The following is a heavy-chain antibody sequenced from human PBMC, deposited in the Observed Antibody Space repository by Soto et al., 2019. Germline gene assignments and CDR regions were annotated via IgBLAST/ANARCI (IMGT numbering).Heavy chain of an antibody. D-gene: IGHD3-22*01. CDR2: INGNGIDK. Sequence: GGSLRLSCSASGFTFSHYWMSWVRQAPGKGLECVASINGNGIDKYYVDSVKDRFTISRENAKNSVYLQMNSLRDEDTAVYYCASTYYDSSFGAFDIWGQGTMVTVSS. V-gene: IGHV3-7*01. CDR1: GFTFSHYW. J-gene: IGHJ3*02. CDR3: ASTYYDSSFGAFDI.